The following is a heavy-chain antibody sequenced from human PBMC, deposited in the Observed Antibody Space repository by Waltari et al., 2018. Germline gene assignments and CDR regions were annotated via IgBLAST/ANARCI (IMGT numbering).Heavy chain of an antibody. J-gene: IGHJ4*02. Sequence: QLQLQESGPGLVKPSETLSLTCTVSGGSISSSSYYWGWIRQPPGKGLEWIGSIYYSGSTYYNPSLKSRVTISVDTSKNQFSLKLSSVTAADTAVYYCARHYAAVYDSSGGYFDYWGQGTLVTVSS. CDR1: GGSISSSSYY. V-gene: IGHV4-39*07. CDR3: ARHYAAVYDSSGGYFDY. CDR2: IYYSGST. D-gene: IGHD3-22*01.